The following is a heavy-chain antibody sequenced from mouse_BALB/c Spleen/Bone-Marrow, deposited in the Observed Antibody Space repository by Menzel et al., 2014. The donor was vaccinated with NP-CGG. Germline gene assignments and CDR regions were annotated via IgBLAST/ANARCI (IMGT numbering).Heavy chain of an antibody. Sequence: EVKLVESGGGLVQPGGSLRLSCAPSGFTFTDYYMNWVRQPPGKALEWLAFIRNKAYGYTTEYSASVKGRFTIPRDNSQNILYLQMNTLRAEDSATYYCARDMGGLLFDSWGQGTTLSVSS. V-gene: IGHV7-3*02. CDR2: IRNKAYGYTT. J-gene: IGHJ2*01. D-gene: IGHD1-1*01. CDR3: ARDMGGLLFDS. CDR1: GFTFTDYY.